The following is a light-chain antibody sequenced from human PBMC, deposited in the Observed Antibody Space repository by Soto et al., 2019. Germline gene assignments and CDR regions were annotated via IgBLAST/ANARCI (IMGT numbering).Light chain of an antibody. Sequence: QSALTQPASVSGSPGQSITICCSGTSSDVGGYNYVSWYQQHPGKAPKLMIYEVSNRPSGVSNRFSGSKSGNTASLTISGLQAEDEADYYCCSYTSSSTLNVVFGGGTKLTVL. CDR1: SSDVGGYNY. J-gene: IGLJ2*01. CDR2: EVS. CDR3: CSYTSSSTLNVV. V-gene: IGLV2-14*01.